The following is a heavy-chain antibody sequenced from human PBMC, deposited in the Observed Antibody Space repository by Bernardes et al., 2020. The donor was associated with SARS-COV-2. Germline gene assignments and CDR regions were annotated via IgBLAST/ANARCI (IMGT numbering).Heavy chain of an antibody. D-gene: IGHD5-12*01. V-gene: IGHV1-2*02. CDR2: INPNSGGT. CDR3: ASLSYGRYSGYDVEVSAWFDP. Sequence: ASVKVSCKASGYTFTGYYMHWVRQAPGQGLEWMGWINPNSGGTNYAQKFQGRVTMTRDTSISTAYMELSRLRSDDTAVYYCASLSYGRYSGYDVEVSAWFDPWGQGTLVTVSS. CDR1: GYTFTGYY. J-gene: IGHJ5*02.